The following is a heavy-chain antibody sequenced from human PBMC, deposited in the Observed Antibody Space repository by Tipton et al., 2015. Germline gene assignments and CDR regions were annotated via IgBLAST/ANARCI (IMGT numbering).Heavy chain of an antibody. D-gene: IGHD2-15*01. J-gene: IGHJ4*02. Sequence: SLRLSCAASGFTFSIYAMSWVRQAPGKGLEWVSGITGSGGRTYYADSVKGRFTISRDNSKNTLYLQMNSLRAEDTAVYYCARDPAGVRGNCDLWGQGTLVSVSS. CDR3: ARDPAGVRGNCDL. CDR2: ITGSGGRT. CDR1: GFTFSIYA. V-gene: IGHV3-23*01.